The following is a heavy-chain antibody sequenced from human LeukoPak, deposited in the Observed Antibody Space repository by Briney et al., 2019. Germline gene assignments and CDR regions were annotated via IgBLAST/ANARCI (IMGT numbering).Heavy chain of an antibody. D-gene: IGHD2-2*01. J-gene: IGHJ4*02. CDR3: ASGKVAAASYSFDY. V-gene: IGHV4-4*02. CDR2: IYHSGST. Sequence: SSGTLSLTCTVSGGSISNGNWWNWVRQPPGKGLEWIGEIYHSGSTNYNPSLKSRVTISVDKSKNHFSLNLNSVTAADTAVYHCASGKVAAASYSFDYWGQGTLVTVSS. CDR1: GGSISNGNW.